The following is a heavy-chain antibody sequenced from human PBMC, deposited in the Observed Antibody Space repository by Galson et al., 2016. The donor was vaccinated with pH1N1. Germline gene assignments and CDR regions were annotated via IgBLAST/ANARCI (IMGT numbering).Heavy chain of an antibody. CDR1: GFSLRTSGMC. V-gene: IGHV2-70*01. D-gene: IGHD4-17*01. CDR2: IDWDDDK. Sequence: PALVKPPQTLTLTCTFSGFSLRTSGMCVSWIRQPPGKALEWLALIDWDDDKYYSTSLKTRLTISKDTSKNQVVLTMTNMDPVDTATYYCARNGYGDYVGYFDYWGQGTLVTVSS. J-gene: IGHJ4*02. CDR3: ARNGYGDYVGYFDY.